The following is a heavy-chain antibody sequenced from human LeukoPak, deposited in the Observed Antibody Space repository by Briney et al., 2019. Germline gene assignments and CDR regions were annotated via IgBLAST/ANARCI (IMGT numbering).Heavy chain of an antibody. CDR3: ARVESGYCSGGSCPDAFDI. V-gene: IGHV3-48*02. D-gene: IGHD2-15*01. Sequence: GGSLRLSCAASGFTFSSYSMHWVRQAPGKGLEWVSYISSSSSTIYYADSVKGRFTISRDNAKNSLYLQMNSLRDEDTAVYYCARVESGYCSGGSCPDAFDIWGQGTMVTVSS. CDR1: GFTFSSYS. J-gene: IGHJ3*02. CDR2: ISSSSSTI.